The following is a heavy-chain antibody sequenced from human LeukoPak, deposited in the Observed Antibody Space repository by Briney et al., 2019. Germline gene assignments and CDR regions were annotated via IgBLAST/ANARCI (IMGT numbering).Heavy chain of an antibody. CDR3: ARVRLSIAARSAPGAFDI. J-gene: IGHJ3*02. Sequence: SVKVSCKASGGTFSSYAISWVRQAPGQGLEWMGGIIPIFGTANYAQKFQGRVTITADESTSTAYMELSSLRSEDTAVYYCARVRLSIAARSAPGAFDIWGQGTMVTVSS. CDR2: IIPIFGTA. D-gene: IGHD6-6*01. CDR1: GGTFSSYA. V-gene: IGHV1-69*13.